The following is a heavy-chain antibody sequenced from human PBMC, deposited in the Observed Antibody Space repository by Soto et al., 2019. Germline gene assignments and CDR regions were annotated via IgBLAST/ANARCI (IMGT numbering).Heavy chain of an antibody. D-gene: IGHD6-19*01. CDR3: ATRMYSSGWSPGNYYYGMDV. CDR1: GFTFSSYS. V-gene: IGHV3-21*01. Sequence: PGGSLRLSCAASGFTFSSYSMNWVRQAPGKGLEWVSSISSSSSYIYYADSVKGRFTISRDNAKNSLYLQMNSLRAEDTAVYYFATRMYSSGWSPGNYYYGMDVWGQGTTVTVSS. J-gene: IGHJ6*02. CDR2: ISSSSSYI.